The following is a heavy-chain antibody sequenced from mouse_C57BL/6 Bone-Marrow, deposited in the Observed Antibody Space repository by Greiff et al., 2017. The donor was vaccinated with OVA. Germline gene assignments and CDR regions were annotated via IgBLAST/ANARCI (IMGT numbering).Heavy chain of an antibody. CDR3: ARSTMAPGFAY. D-gene: IGHD2-1*01. V-gene: IGHV1-50*01. CDR2: IDPSDSYT. Sequence: QVQLQQPGAELVKPGASVKLSCKASGYTFTSYWMQWVKQRPGQGLEWIGEIDPSDSYTNYNQKFKGKATLTVDTSSSTAYMQLSSLTSEDSAVYYCARSTMAPGFAYWGQGTLVTVSA. J-gene: IGHJ3*01. CDR1: GYTFTSYW.